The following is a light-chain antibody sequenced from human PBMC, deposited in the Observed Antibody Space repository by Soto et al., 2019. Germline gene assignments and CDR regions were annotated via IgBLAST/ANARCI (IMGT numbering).Light chain of an antibody. CDR2: AAS. CDR3: QQSYNTPPA. Sequence: DIQMTHSPSSLSASVGDRVTITCRPSQSISNYLNWYQQKPGKAPKLLIYAASSLQSGVPSRFSGSGSGTDFTLNISSLQPEDFATYYCQQSYNTPPAFGQGTKVDI. CDR1: QSISNY. V-gene: IGKV1-39*01. J-gene: IGKJ1*01.